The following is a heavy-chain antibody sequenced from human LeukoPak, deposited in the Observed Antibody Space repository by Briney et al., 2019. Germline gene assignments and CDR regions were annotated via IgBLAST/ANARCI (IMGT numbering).Heavy chain of an antibody. CDR3: TKDRQGPNQYHMDV. Sequence: GGSLRLSCAASGFTFSSLWMSWVRQAPGRGPEWVANINQDGGITYYVASVKGRFTISRDNAENSLSLQMSSLRAEDTAVYYCTKDRQGPNQYHMDVWGKGTTVTVSS. V-gene: IGHV3-7*01. J-gene: IGHJ6*03. CDR2: INQDGGIT. CDR1: GFTFSSLW.